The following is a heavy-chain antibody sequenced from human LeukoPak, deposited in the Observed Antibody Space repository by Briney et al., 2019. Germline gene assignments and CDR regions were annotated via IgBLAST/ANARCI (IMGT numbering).Heavy chain of an antibody. Sequence: PGGSLRLSCAASGFTFSSYSMNWVRQAPGKGLEWVSYISSSSSTIYYADSVKGRFTISRDNAKNSLYLQMNSLRAEDTAVYYCAIILPVVVAAKGYWGQGTLVTVSS. J-gene: IGHJ4*02. V-gene: IGHV3-48*04. CDR1: GFTFSSYS. D-gene: IGHD2-15*01. CDR2: ISSSSSTI. CDR3: AIILPVVVAAKGY.